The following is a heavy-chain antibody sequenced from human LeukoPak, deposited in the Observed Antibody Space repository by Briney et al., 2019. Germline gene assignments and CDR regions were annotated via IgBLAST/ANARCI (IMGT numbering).Heavy chain of an antibody. CDR1: GFTFSSYW. CDR2: IKQDGSEK. V-gene: IGHV3-7*01. D-gene: IGHD3-10*01. J-gene: IGHJ5*01. CDR3: ARDSPARITMVRGVYRWFDS. Sequence: GGSLRLSCAASGFTFSSYWMSWVRQAPGKGLEWVANIKQDGSEKYYVDSVKGRFTISRDNAKNSLYLQMNSLRAEDTAVYYCARDSPARITMVRGVYRWFDSWGQGTLVTVSS.